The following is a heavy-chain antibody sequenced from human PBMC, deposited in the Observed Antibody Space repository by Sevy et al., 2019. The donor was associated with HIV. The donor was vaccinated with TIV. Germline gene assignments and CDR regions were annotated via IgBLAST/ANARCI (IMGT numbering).Heavy chain of an antibody. Sequence: ASVKVSCKASGYTLNDYGISWVRQAPGQGLAWIGWVTTYKDSTNYAQNFQGRVTLTTDTSTNTVYMELRSLRSDDTAVYYCARVDPYYEFGDVWGQGTTVTVSS. CDR3: ARVDPYYEFGDV. V-gene: IGHV1-18*01. CDR2: VTTYKDST. CDR1: GYTLNDYG. J-gene: IGHJ6*02. D-gene: IGHD3-3*01.